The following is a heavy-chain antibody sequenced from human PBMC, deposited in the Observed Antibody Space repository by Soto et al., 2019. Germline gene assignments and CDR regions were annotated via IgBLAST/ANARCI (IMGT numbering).Heavy chain of an antibody. Sequence: QVQLVESGGGVVQPGRSLRLSCAASGFIFSRHAMHWVRQAPGKGLEWVAQIWYDGSVKNYADSMKGRFTISRDSPKNTLFLQRNSLRVEDTAGYYCVRDGQDMASYSFDSWGHGTLVTVSS. CDR1: GFIFSRHA. CDR2: IWYDGSVK. CDR3: VRDGQDMASYSFDS. J-gene: IGHJ3*02. V-gene: IGHV3-33*01. D-gene: IGHD1-26*01.